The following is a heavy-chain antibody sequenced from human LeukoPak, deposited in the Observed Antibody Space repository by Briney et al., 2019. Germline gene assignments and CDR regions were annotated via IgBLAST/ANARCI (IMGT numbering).Heavy chain of an antibody. CDR1: GLTFSDAW. CDR3: TLDRGGQYYYGMNV. Sequence: GGSLRLSCTVSGLTFSDAWMSWVRRAPGRGLEWVGRIKSKRNGGTTDYAAPVKDRFTISRDDSQNTLYLQMNSLKTEDTAVYYCTLDRGGQYYYGMNVWGQGTTVTVSS. V-gene: IGHV3-15*01. CDR2: IKSKRNGGTT. D-gene: IGHD2-15*01. J-gene: IGHJ6*02.